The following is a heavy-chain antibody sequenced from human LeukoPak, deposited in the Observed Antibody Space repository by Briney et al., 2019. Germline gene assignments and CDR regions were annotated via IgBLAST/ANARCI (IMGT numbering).Heavy chain of an antibody. CDR1: GGSISSYY. V-gene: IGHV4-4*07. CDR3: ARDSYYYDSSGYYGVYGMDV. J-gene: IGHJ6*02. D-gene: IGHD3-22*01. CDR2: IYTSGST. Sequence: SEALSLTCTVSGGSISSYYWSWIRQPAGKGLEWIGRIYTSGSTNYNPSLKSRVTMSVDTSKNQFSLKLSSVTAADTAVYYCARDSYYYDSSGYYGVYGMDVWGQGTTVTVSS.